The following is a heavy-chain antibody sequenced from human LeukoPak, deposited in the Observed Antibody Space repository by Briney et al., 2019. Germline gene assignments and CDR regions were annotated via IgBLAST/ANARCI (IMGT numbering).Heavy chain of an antibody. CDR3: AKDSDCSGGSCYSPRYFQH. CDR2: ISGSGGDT. J-gene: IGHJ1*01. D-gene: IGHD2-15*01. CDR1: GFTFSSYS. Sequence: GGSLRLSCAASGFTFSSYSMNWVRQAPGKGLEWVSVISGSGGDTYYADSVKGRFTISRDNSKNTLYLQMNILRADDTAVYYCAKDSDCSGGSCYSPRYFQHWGQGTLVTVSS. V-gene: IGHV3-23*01.